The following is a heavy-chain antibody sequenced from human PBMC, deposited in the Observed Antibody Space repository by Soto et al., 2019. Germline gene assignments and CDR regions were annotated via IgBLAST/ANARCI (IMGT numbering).Heavy chain of an antibody. CDR3: ARSMYYYDSSGYYSPNWFDP. J-gene: IGHJ5*02. CDR2: ISAYNGNT. Sequence: ASVKVSCKASGYTFTCYGISWVRQAPGQGLEWMGWISAYNGNTNYAQKLQGRVTMTTDTSTSTAYMELRSLRSDDTAVYYCARSMYYYDSSGYYSPNWFDPWGQGTLVTVSS. V-gene: IGHV1-18*01. D-gene: IGHD3-22*01. CDR1: GYTFTCYG.